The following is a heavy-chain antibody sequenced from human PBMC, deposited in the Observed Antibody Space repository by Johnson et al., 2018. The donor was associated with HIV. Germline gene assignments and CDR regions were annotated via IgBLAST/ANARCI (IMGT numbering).Heavy chain of an antibody. V-gene: IGHV3-66*01. CDR3: ATDIVVVLALGGDAFDI. CDR2: IYSGGST. Sequence: VQLVESGGGLVQPGGSLRLSCAASGFTVSSNYMSWVRQAPGKGLEWVSVIYSGGSTYYADSVKGRFTISRDNSKNSLYLQMSSLRAEDTAVYYCATDIVVVLALGGDAFDIWGQGTMVTVSS. D-gene: IGHD2-2*01. J-gene: IGHJ3*02. CDR1: GFTVSSNY.